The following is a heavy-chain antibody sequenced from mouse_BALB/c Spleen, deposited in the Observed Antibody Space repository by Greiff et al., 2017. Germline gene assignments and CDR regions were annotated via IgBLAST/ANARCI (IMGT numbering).Heavy chain of an antibody. CDR3: ARPLSYDGYYEGFAY. Sequence: EVQLVESGGGLVKPGGSLKLSCAASGFTFSDYYMYWVRQTPEKRLEWVATISDGGSYTYYPDSVKGRFTISRDNAKNNLYLQMSSLKSEDTAMYYCARPLSYDGYYEGFAYWGQGTLVTVSA. CDR2: ISDGGSYT. V-gene: IGHV5-4*02. J-gene: IGHJ3*01. CDR1: GFTFSDYY. D-gene: IGHD2-3*01.